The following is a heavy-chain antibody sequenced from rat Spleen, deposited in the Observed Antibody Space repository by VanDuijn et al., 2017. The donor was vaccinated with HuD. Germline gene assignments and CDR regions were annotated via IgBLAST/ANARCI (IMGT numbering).Heavy chain of an antibody. Sequence: VQLVESGGGLVQPGKSLKLSCSASGFTFSSYGMHWIRQAPGKGLDWVAYISSSSGTVYADAVKGRFTISRDNAKNTLYLQLNSLKSEDTAIYYCARDTIDGGQGVMVTVSS. V-gene: IGHV5-62*01. D-gene: IGHD1-7*01. J-gene: IGHJ2*01. CDR2: ISSSSGT. CDR1: GFTFSSYG. CDR3: ARDTID.